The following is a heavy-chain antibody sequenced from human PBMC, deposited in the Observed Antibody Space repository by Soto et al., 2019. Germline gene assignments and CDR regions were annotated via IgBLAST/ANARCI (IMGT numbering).Heavy chain of an antibody. V-gene: IGHV5-10-1*01. CDR2: IDPSDSYT. CDR3: ARISSYDFWSGYSLGAFDI. J-gene: IGHJ3*02. CDR1: GYSFTSYW. Sequence: GESLKISCKGSGYSFTSYWVSWVRQMPGKGLEWMGRIDPSDSYTNYSPSFQGHVTISADKSISTAYLQWSSLKASDTAMYYCARISSYDFWSGYSLGAFDIWGQGTMVTVSS. D-gene: IGHD3-3*01.